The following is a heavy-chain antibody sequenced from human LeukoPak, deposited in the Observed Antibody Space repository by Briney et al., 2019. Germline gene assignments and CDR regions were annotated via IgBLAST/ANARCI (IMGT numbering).Heavy chain of an antibody. CDR2: INHSGST. V-gene: IGHV4-34*01. D-gene: IGHD6-13*01. CDR3: ARGIAAAGTYYYYYYMDV. J-gene: IGHJ6*03. Sequence: SETLSLTCAVYGGSFSGYYWSWIRQPPGKGLEWIGEINHSGSTNYNPSLKSQVTISVDTSKNQFSLKLSSVNAADTAVYYCARGIAAAGTYYYYYYMDVWGKGTTVTVSS. CDR1: GGSFSGYY.